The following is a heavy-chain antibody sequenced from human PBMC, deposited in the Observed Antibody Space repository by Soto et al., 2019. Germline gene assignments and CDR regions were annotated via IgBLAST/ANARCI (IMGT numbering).Heavy chain of an antibody. J-gene: IGHJ6*02. CDR1: GFTFSSYG. CDR2: ISYDGTNK. V-gene: IGHV3-30*18. CDR3: AKDLLRPGRAYGMDV. Sequence: QVQLVESGGGVVQPGRSLRLSCAASGFTFSSYGMHWVRQAPGKGLEWVAVISYDGTNKYYADSVKSRFTIIRDNSKITPYLQRNSLRAESTAVYYCAKDLLRPGRAYGMDVWGQGTTVTVSS.